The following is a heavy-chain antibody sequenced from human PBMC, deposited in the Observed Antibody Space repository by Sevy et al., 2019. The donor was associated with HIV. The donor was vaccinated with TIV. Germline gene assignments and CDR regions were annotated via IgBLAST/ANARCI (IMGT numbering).Heavy chain of an antibody. CDR1: GGSLSNYG. V-gene: IGHV1-69*10. Sequence: ASVKVSCKASGGSLSNYGMNWVRQAPGQGLEWTGGIIPRVGLTNYAQKFQDRVPITADESTNTVYIEVRRLTSEDTGVYYCASVRPCGGDCYYFDSWGQGTLVTVSS. CDR3: ASVRPCGGDCYYFDS. CDR2: IIPRVGLT. D-gene: IGHD2-21*01. J-gene: IGHJ4*02.